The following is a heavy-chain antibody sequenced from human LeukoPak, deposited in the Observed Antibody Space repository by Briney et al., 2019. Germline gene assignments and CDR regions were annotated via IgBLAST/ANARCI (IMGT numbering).Heavy chain of an antibody. D-gene: IGHD3-3*01. CDR3: ARDAQLRFLEWFAINWFDP. CDR1: GFIVSNNY. CDR2: ISSSSSYI. V-gene: IGHV3-21*01. Sequence: GGSLRLSCAASGFIVSNNYMAWVRQAPGKGLEWVSSISSSSSYIYYADSVKGRFTISRDNAKNSLYLQMNSLRAEDTAVYYCARDAQLRFLEWFAINWFDPWGQGTLVTVSS. J-gene: IGHJ5*02.